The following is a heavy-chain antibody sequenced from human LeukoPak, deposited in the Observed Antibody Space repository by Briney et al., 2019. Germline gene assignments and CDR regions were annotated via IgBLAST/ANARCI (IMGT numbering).Heavy chain of an antibody. Sequence: GGSLRLSCAASGFPFSTHSLNWVRQAPGKGLEWVALISSDGNDKLYGDSVKGRFTISRDDSKSTLYLQMNSLRAEDTAVYYCTTKVIRGNSGDDYDDWGQGTLVTVSS. CDR3: TTKVIRGNSGDDYDD. D-gene: IGHD5-12*01. J-gene: IGHJ4*02. V-gene: IGHV3-30*03. CDR2: ISSDGNDK. CDR1: GFPFSTHS.